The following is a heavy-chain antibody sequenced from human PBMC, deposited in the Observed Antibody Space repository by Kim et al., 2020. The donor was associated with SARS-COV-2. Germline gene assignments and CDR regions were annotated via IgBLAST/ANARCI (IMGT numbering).Heavy chain of an antibody. J-gene: IGHJ4*02. CDR3: AKDVPGGVLGF. D-gene: IGHD2-8*02. V-gene: IGHV3-9*01. Sequence: GGSLRLSCAPSGFTFDTYAMHWVRQAPGKGLEWVSGISWNSNSIGYADSVKGRFIISRDNAKNSLYLQMDSLRVEDTALYYCAKDVPGGVLGFWGQGTLVTVSS. CDR2: ISWNSNSI. CDR1: GFTFDTYA.